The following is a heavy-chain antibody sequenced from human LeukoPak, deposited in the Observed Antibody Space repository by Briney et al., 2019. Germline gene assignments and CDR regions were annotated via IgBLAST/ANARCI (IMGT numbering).Heavy chain of an antibody. CDR2: IHHSGNT. CDR3: ARVFRWYVHYYYYMDV. J-gene: IGHJ6*03. D-gene: IGHD6-13*01. CDR1: GYSISSGYY. Sequence: SETLSLTCTVSGYSISSGYYWGWIRQSPGKALEWIGNIHHSGNTNYNPSLKSRVTIALDTSKNQFSLKVSSVTAADTAVYYCARVFRWYVHYYYYMDVWGKGTTVTVSS. V-gene: IGHV4-38-2*02.